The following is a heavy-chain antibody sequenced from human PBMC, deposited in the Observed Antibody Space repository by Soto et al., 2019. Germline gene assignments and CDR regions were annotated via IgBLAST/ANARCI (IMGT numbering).Heavy chain of an antibody. V-gene: IGHV3-23*01. CDR3: ARGGSDSNYAWGY. CDR1: GFTFSNYA. Sequence: EVQLLESGGGLVQPGGSLRLSCAVSGFTFSNYAMSWVRQAAGKGLEWVSAISASGGSTYYADSVKGRFTISRDNSKNTVYLQMHRLRGEDTAEYYGARGGSDSNYAWGYWGQGTLVSVSS. D-gene: IGHD4-4*01. CDR2: ISASGGST. J-gene: IGHJ4*02.